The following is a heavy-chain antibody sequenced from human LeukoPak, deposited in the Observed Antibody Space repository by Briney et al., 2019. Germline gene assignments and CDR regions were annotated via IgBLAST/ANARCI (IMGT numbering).Heavy chain of an antibody. V-gene: IGHV1-18*01. CDR1: GYTFTSYG. J-gene: IGHJ6*02. D-gene: IGHD3-10*01. Sequence: GASVKVSCKASGYTFTSYGISWVRQAPGQGLEWMGWISAYNGNTNYAQKLQGRVTMTTDTSTSTAYMELRSLRSDDTAVYYCARDGASRASGSSRYYYYGMDVWGQGTTVTVSS. CDR2: ISAYNGNT. CDR3: ARDGASRASGSSRYYYYGMDV.